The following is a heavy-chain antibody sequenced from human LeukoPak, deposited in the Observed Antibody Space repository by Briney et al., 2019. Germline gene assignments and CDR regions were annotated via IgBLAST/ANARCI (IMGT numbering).Heavy chain of an antibody. Sequence: PSETLSLTCTVSGGSISSYYWSWIRQPPGKGLEWIGYIYYGGSTNYNPSLKSRVTISVDTSKNQFSLKLSSVTAADTAVYYCARAIYDSSGYVAYYYYGMDVWGQGTTVTVSS. J-gene: IGHJ6*02. V-gene: IGHV4-59*01. CDR1: GGSISSYY. CDR2: IYYGGST. D-gene: IGHD3-22*01. CDR3: ARAIYDSSGYVAYYYYGMDV.